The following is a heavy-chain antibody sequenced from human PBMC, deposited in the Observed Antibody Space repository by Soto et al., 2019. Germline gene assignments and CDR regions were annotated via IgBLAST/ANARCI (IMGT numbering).Heavy chain of an antibody. CDR1: GGGNLRDYR. CDR2: IIPKLGSA. Sequence: SVKVSCKASGGGNLRDYRTTWVRRAPGQGLEWMGGIIPKLGSANYAQKFQGRVTITADESTNSVYMELRSLRSDDTAVYYCARGTITMVRGVTPRFDPWGQGTLVTVSS. D-gene: IGHD3-10*01. J-gene: IGHJ5*02. V-gene: IGHV1-69*13. CDR3: ARGTITMVRGVTPRFDP.